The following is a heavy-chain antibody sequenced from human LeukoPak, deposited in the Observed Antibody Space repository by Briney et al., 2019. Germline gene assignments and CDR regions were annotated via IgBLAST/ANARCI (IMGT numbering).Heavy chain of an antibody. CDR3: ARDPGAYPYYFDY. V-gene: IGHV4-30-4*01. Sequence: PSQTLSLTCTVSGGSISSGDYFWSWIRQPAGKGLEWIGYIHYSGSTFYNPSLKSRVTISVDTSKNQFSLNLSSVTAADTAVYHCARDPGAYPYYFDYWGQGTLVTVSS. D-gene: IGHD3-10*01. CDR2: IHYSGST. J-gene: IGHJ4*02. CDR1: GGSISSGDYF.